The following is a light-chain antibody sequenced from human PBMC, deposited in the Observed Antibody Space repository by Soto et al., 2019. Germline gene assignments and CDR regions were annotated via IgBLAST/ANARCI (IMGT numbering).Light chain of an antibody. Sequence: DIQMTQSPSTLSASVGDRVTITCRASQSISSWLAWYQQKPGKAPKLLIYDASSLESGVPSRFSGSGSGTDFTLTISSLQPDDFATYYCQQYNSYVTWTFGQGTKVEIK. J-gene: IGKJ1*01. CDR2: DAS. CDR3: QQYNSYVTWT. V-gene: IGKV1-5*01. CDR1: QSISSW.